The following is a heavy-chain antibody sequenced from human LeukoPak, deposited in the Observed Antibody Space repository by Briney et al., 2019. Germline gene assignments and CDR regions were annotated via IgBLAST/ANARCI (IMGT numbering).Heavy chain of an antibody. J-gene: IGHJ4*02. CDR1: GASFINYY. CDR2: IYPSGGWT. Sequence: GASVKVSCKASGASFINYYIHWVRQAPGQGLEWVGLIYPSGGWTNYAQKFQGRVTITADKSTSTAYMELSSLRSEDTAVYYCARGTVTFGFDYWGQGTLVTVSS. CDR3: ARGTVTFGFDY. V-gene: IGHV1-46*01. D-gene: IGHD4-17*01.